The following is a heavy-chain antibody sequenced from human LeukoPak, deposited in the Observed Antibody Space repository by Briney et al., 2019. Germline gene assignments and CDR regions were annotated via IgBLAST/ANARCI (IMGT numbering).Heavy chain of an antibody. CDR1: GYTFTSYD. D-gene: IGHD3-22*01. CDR3: ARPTHYYDSSDYYFDAFDI. J-gene: IGHJ3*02. V-gene: IGHV1-2*02. CDR2: INPNSGGT. Sequence: ASVKVSCKASGYTFTSYDINWVRQAPGQGLEWMGWINPNSGGTNYAQKFQGRVTMTRDTSISTAYMELSRLRSDDTAVYYCARPTHYYDSSDYYFDAFDIWGQGTMVTVSS.